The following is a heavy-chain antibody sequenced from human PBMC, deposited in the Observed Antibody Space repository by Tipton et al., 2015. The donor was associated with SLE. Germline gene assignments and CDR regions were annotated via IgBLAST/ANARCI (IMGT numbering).Heavy chain of an antibody. Sequence: SLRLSCAASGFKFSDYSIHWVRQAPGKGLEWVAFIRSDGSKKYYADSVKGRFTISRDNFKNVLFLQMSNLRSEDTAVYYCAKFIGDPDTDYWRQGTLVSVSS. CDR3: AKFIGDPDTDY. D-gene: IGHD3-10*01. CDR1: GFKFSDYS. J-gene: IGHJ4*02. CDR2: IRSDGSKK. V-gene: IGHV3-30*02.